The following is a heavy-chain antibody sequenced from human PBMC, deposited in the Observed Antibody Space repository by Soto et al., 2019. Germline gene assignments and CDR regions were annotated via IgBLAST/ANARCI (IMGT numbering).Heavy chain of an antibody. CDR2: ISTRSDV. Sequence: LRLSCAASGFSFSNYAMSWVRQAPGKGLEWVSSISTRSDVYYADSVKGRFTIARDNAKNSLSLQMNSLSAEDTGVYYCAREKTAWPLAYGLEVWGQGTTVTVSS. J-gene: IGHJ6*02. CDR3: AREKTAWPLAYGLEV. CDR1: GFSFSNYA. V-gene: IGHV3-21*03. D-gene: IGHD2-21*02.